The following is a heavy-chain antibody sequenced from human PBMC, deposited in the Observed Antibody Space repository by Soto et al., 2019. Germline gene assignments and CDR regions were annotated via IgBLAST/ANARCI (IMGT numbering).Heavy chain of an antibody. Sequence: ETLSLTCTVSGASISTYYWSWIRQPPGKGLEWIGYIYYTGSTNYNPSLKSRVTMSIDTPKNQFSLKLSSVTAADTAVYYCAKHTHIVATPDYFDYWGQGTLVTVSS. CDR1: GASISTYY. D-gene: IGHD5-12*01. CDR3: AKHTHIVATPDYFDY. J-gene: IGHJ4*02. V-gene: IGHV4-59*08. CDR2: IYYTGST.